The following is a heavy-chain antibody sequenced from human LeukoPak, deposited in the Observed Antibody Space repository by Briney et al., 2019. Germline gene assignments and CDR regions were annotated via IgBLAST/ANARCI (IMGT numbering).Heavy chain of an antibody. CDR2: INEDGSTT. CDR1: GFTFSSYA. D-gene: IGHD1-26*01. CDR3: VRDLGGRSGH. Sequence: PGRSLRLSCAASGFTFSSYAMHWVRQAPGKGLVWVSRINEDGSTTNYVDSVKGRSTIFRDNAKNTLYLQMNSLRAEDTAVYYCVRDLGGRSGHWGQGTLVTVSS. J-gene: IGHJ4*02. V-gene: IGHV3-74*01.